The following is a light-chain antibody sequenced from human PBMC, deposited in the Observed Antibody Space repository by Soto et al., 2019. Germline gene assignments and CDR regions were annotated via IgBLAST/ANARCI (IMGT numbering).Light chain of an antibody. CDR3: QQYSTWPRT. J-gene: IGKJ1*01. Sequence: EIGMTQSPATLSVSPGDRATLSCRASQSVNIHLAWYQQRPGQAPRLLFYGASTRATGIPARFSASGSGTEFTLTISSLQSEDFAVYYCQQYSTWPRTFGQGTKV. V-gene: IGKV3-15*01. CDR2: GAS. CDR1: QSVNIH.